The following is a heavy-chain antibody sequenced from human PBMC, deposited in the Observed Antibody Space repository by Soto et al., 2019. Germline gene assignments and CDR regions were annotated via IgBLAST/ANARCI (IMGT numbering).Heavy chain of an antibody. CDR3: AKATATGGGAFDI. CDR2: ILVDGRT. J-gene: IGHJ3*02. D-gene: IGHD2-8*02. Sequence: PGGSLRLSCADSGFICSSYDMSWVRQAPGKGLEWVSTILVDGRTFYVDSVKGRFTISRDSSQNTVYLQMNSLTAGDTALYYCAKATATGGGAFDICGQGTIVTVSS. V-gene: IGHV3-23*01. CDR1: GFICSSYD.